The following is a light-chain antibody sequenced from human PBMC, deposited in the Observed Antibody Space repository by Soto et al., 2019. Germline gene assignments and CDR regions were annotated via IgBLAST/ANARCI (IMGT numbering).Light chain of an antibody. V-gene: IGKV3-15*01. Sequence: EIVMTQSPATLSVSPGESATLSCRASQSVSANLAWYQQRPGQAPKLLLYNPATRATGIPARFSGSGSGTHFTLTISSLQSEDFAIYYCQQYDDWPLTFGGGTRVEVK. CDR1: QSVSAN. J-gene: IGKJ4*01. CDR2: NPA. CDR3: QQYDDWPLT.